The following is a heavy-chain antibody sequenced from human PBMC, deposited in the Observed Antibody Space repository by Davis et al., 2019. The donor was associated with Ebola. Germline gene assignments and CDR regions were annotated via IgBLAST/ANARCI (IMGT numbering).Heavy chain of an antibody. CDR2: INPNSGGT. Sequence: ASVKVSCKASGYTFTGYYMHWVRQAPGQGLEWMGWINPNSGGTNYAQKFQGWVTMTRDTSISTAYMELSSLRSEDTAVYYCARESRYQLLYVDYWGQGTLVTVSS. CDR3: ARESRYQLLYVDY. CDR1: GYTFTGYY. V-gene: IGHV1-2*04. J-gene: IGHJ4*02. D-gene: IGHD2-2*01.